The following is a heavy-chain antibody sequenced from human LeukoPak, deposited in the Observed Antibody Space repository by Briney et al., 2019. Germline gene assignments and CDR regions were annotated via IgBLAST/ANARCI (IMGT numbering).Heavy chain of an antibody. CDR2: INPNSGGT. J-gene: IGHJ4*02. D-gene: IGHD5-24*01. V-gene: IGHV1-2*02. CDR1: GYTFTGYY. CDR3: ARVVDGYIPYDY. Sequence: ASVKVSCKASGYTFTGYYMHWVRQAPGQGLEWMGWINPNSGGTNYARKFQGRVTMTRDTSISTAYMELSRLRSDDTAVYYCARVVDGYIPYDYWGQGTLVTVSS.